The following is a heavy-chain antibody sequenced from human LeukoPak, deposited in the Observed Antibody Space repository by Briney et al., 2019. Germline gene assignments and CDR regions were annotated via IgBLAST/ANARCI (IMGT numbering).Heavy chain of an antibody. V-gene: IGHV4-34*01. CDR1: GGSFSGYY. J-gene: IGHJ4*02. D-gene: IGHD5-12*01. CDR2: INHSGST. CDR3: ARVATTQYYFDY. Sequence: SETLSLTCAVYGGSFSGYYWSWIRQPPGKGLEWIGEINHSGSTNYNPSLKSRVTISVDTSKNRFSLKLSSVTAADTAAYYCARVATTQYYFDYWGQGTLVTVSS.